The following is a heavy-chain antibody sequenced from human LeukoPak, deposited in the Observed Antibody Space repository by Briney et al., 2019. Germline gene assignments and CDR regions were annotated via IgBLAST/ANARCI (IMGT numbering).Heavy chain of an antibody. Sequence: GGSLRLSCAASGFTFSSYEMNWVRQAPGKGLEWVSYISSNGSTIYYADSVKGRFTISRDNAKNSLYLQMNSLRAEDTAVYYCAGVPSGYYYDDYWGQGTLVTVSS. CDR3: AGVPSGYYYDDY. CDR1: GFTFSSYE. V-gene: IGHV3-48*03. J-gene: IGHJ4*02. CDR2: ISSNGSTI. D-gene: IGHD3-22*01.